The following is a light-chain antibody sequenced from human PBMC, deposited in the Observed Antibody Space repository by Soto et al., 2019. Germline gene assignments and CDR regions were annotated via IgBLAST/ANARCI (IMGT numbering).Light chain of an antibody. Sequence: QPASVSGSPGQSITISCTGTSSDVGGYNYVSWYQQHPGKAPKLMIYDVSNRPSGVSNRFSGSKSGNTASLTISGLQAEDEADYYCSSYTSSSTPIYVFGTGTKVTVL. CDR1: SSDVGGYNY. CDR3: SSYTSSSTPIYV. J-gene: IGLJ1*01. CDR2: DVS. V-gene: IGLV2-14*01.